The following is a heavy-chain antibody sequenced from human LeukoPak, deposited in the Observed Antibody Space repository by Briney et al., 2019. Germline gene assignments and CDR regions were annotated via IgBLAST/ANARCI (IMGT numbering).Heavy chain of an antibody. J-gene: IGHJ4*02. CDR1: GFTFSDYW. D-gene: IGHD6-13*01. V-gene: IGHV3-7*01. CDR3: KSGGAAPGSFDN. CDR2: IKYDGDEK. Sequence: GGSLRLSCAASGFTFSDYWMSWMRQAPGKGLEWVANIKYDGDEKYYVDSVKGRFTISRDNAKNSLYLQLNSLRVEDTAVYYCKSGGAAPGSFDNWGQGTLVTVSS.